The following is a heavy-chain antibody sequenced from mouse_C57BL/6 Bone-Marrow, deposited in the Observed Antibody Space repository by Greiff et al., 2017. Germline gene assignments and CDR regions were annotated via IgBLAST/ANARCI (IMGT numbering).Heavy chain of an antibody. CDR2: IDPSDSYT. Sequence: VQLQQPGAELVKPGASVKLSCKASGYTFTSYWMQWVKQRPGQGLEWIGEIDPSDSYTNYNQKFKGKATLTVDTSSSTAYMQLSSLTSEDSAVYYCARSGTPYWYFDVWGTGTTVTVAS. V-gene: IGHV1-50*01. D-gene: IGHD2-14*01. J-gene: IGHJ1*03. CDR3: ARSGTPYWYFDV. CDR1: GYTFTSYW.